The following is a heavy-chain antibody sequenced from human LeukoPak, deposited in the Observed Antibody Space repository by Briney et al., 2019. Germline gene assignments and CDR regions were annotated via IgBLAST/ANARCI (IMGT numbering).Heavy chain of an antibody. Sequence: GGSLRLSCAASGFTFSSYGMNWVRQAPGKGLEWVSYISSSGSTIYYADSVKGRFTISRDNAKNSLYLEMNSLRAEDTAVYYCATAGYYDSSAYVPLYYWGQGTLVSVAS. J-gene: IGHJ4*02. D-gene: IGHD3-22*01. CDR2: ISSSGSTI. CDR1: GFTFSSYG. V-gene: IGHV3-48*03. CDR3: ATAGYYDSSAYVPLYY.